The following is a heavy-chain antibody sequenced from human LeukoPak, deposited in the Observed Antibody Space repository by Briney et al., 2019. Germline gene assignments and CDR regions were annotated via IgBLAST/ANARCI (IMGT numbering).Heavy chain of an antibody. J-gene: IGHJ4*02. Sequence: PGGSLRLSCAASGFTFSSYSMNWVRQAPGKGLEWGSSISSSSSYIYYADSVKGRFTISRDNAKNSLYLQMNSLRAEDTAVYYCARERGIAYYFDYWGQGTLVTVSS. V-gene: IGHV3-21*01. D-gene: IGHD6-13*01. CDR1: GFTFSSYS. CDR3: ARERGIAYYFDY. CDR2: ISSSSSYI.